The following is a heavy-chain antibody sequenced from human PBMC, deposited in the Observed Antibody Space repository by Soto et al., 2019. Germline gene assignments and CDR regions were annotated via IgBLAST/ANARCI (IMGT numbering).Heavy chain of an antibody. J-gene: IGHJ5*02. V-gene: IGHV4-59*02. CDR1: GASVSSFS. D-gene: IGHD3-10*01. CDR3: ARGGTSGSAVYNWFDP. Sequence: WETLYLTCSVTGASVSSFSWSWIRQSPGKGLEWIGYIHNSGGTNYTPSLRSRVTISVDTSKNLLSLNLTSLTAADTAVYYCARGGTSGSAVYNWFDPWGQGTLVTVSS. CDR2: IHNSGGT.